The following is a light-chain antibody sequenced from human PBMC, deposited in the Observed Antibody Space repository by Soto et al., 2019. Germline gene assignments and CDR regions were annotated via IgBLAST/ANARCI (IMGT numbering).Light chain of an antibody. Sequence: IVLTQSPGTLSLSPGEIATLSCRASQSVSSSYLAWYQQKPGQAPRLLIYGASSRATGIPDTFSGSGSGTDFAVTISRLEPEDFAVYYCQQYGTSPYTFGQGSKLEIK. V-gene: IGKV3-20*01. CDR3: QQYGTSPYT. CDR1: QSVSSSY. J-gene: IGKJ2*01. CDR2: GAS.